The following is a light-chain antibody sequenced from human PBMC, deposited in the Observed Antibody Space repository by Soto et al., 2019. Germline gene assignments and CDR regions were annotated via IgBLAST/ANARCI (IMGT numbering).Light chain of an antibody. CDR3: QQSYSTPYT. CDR1: RSISNY. CDR2: ASV. Sequence: DIQMTQSPSSLSVSVGDKVTITCRASRSISNYLNWYQQKPGKGPELLIYASVNLQSGVPSRFSGSGSGTDFTLTINSLQPDVFATYYCQQSYSTPYTCGQGTKVEI. V-gene: IGKV1-39*01. J-gene: IGKJ2*01.